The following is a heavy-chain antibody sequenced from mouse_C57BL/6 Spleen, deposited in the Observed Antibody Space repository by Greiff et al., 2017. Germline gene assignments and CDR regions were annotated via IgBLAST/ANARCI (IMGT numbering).Heavy chain of an antibody. CDR3: ARYYYGSSYWYFDV. V-gene: IGHV2-9-1*01. D-gene: IGHD1-1*01. Sequence: QVQLKESGPGLVAPSQSLSITCTVSGFSLTSYAISWVRQPPGKGLEWLGVRWTGGGTNYNSALKSRLSISKDNSKSQVFLKRNSLQTDDTARYYCARYYYGSSYWYFDVWGTGTTVTVSS. J-gene: IGHJ1*03. CDR1: GFSLTSYA. CDR2: RWTGGGT.